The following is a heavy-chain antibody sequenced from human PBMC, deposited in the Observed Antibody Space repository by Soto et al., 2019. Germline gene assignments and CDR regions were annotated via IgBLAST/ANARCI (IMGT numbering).Heavy chain of an antibody. J-gene: IGHJ6*02. Sequence: QVQLQESGPGLVKPSQTLSLTCTVYGGSISSGGYYWSWIRQHPGKGLEWIGYIYSSGSTYYNPSLKSRGTISVDTSKNQFSRQLGSVTAADTAVYYCARAGIAAAGTSLAPPRRCGMEVWGQGTTVTVSS. CDR2: IYSSGST. V-gene: IGHV4-31*03. CDR3: ARAGIAAAGTSLAPPRRCGMEV. D-gene: IGHD6-13*01. CDR1: GGSISSGGYY.